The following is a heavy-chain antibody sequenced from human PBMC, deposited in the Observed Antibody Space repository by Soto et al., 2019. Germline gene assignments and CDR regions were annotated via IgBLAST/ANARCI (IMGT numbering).Heavy chain of an antibody. CDR2: VHTTSAPP. J-gene: IGHJ4*02. CDR1: GSPFGNYY. V-gene: IGHV4-4*07. Sequence: QVELQESGPGLGKPPETLSLTCSLPGSPFGNYYWAWFRKSPGKGLGWFGRVHTTSAPPNYSPSLKGRVAITADLSRKKVSLRLTSVTAADTAMYYCTRSSEKSGYSGYSVDFWGQWTLVTVSS. CDR3: TRSSEKSGYSGYSVDF. D-gene: IGHD3-22*01.